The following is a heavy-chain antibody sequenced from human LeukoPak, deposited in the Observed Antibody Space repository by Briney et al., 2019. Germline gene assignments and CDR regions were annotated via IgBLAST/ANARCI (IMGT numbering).Heavy chain of an antibody. J-gene: IGHJ3*02. D-gene: IGHD3-10*01. Sequence: SETLSLTCAVSGGSINSSNWWSWVRQPPGKGLEWIGEIYHSGSTNYNPSLKSRVTISVDKSKNQFSLKLSSVTAADTAVYYCARASITRVAFDIWGQGTMVTVSS. CDR2: IYHSGST. V-gene: IGHV4-4*02. CDR1: GGSINSSNW. CDR3: ARASITRVAFDI.